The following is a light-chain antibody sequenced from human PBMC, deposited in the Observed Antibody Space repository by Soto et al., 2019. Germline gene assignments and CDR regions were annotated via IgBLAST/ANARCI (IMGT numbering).Light chain of an antibody. CDR2: AAS. Sequence: DIQMTQSPSSLSASVGDRVTITCRASQSISSYLNWYQQKPGKAPKLLIYAASNLQSGVPSRFSGSGSGTDFTLTISSLQPEDFAPYYCQQSYSRDTFGQGTKLEIK. CDR3: QQSYSRDT. J-gene: IGKJ2*01. V-gene: IGKV1-39*01. CDR1: QSISSY.